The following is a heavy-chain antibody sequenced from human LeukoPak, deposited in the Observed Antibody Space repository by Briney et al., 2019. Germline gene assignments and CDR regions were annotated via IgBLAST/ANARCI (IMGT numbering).Heavy chain of an antibody. CDR1: GFTFSDYY. Sequence: GGSLRVSCAASGFTFSDYYMSWIRQAPGKGLEWVSYISSSSSYTNYADSVKGRFTISRDNAKNSLYLQMNSLRAEDTAVYYCARGPCGGDCYSGDYWGQGTLVTVSS. D-gene: IGHD2-21*02. CDR3: ARGPCGGDCYSGDY. J-gene: IGHJ4*02. CDR2: ISSSSSYT. V-gene: IGHV3-11*06.